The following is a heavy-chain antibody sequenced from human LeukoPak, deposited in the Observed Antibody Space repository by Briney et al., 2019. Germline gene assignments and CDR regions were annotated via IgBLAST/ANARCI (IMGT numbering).Heavy chain of an antibody. CDR2: INPSGGTT. CDR1: GYTFTSYY. CDR3: ARDMVRYSSGWYLAY. V-gene: IGHV1-46*01. D-gene: IGHD6-19*01. Sequence: ASVKVSCKAFGYTFTSYYVHWVRQAPGQGLEWMGIINPSGGTTTYAQKFQGRVTMTRDTSTSTDYMELSSLRSEDTAVYYCARDMVRYSSGWYLAYWGQGTLVTVSS. J-gene: IGHJ4*02.